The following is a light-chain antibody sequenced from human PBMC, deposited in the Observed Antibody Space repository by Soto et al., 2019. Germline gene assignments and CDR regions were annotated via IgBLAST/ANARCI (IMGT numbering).Light chain of an antibody. CDR1: QTVSSNF. CDR3: QQYGNSPLT. J-gene: IGKJ1*01. V-gene: IGKV3-20*01. CDR2: VAS. Sequence: ETVMTQSPGTLSLSPGERATLSCRASQTVSSNFLAWYQQIPGQAPRLLIYVASTRATGIPDRFSGAGSGTDFTLTINRLEPEHFAVYYCQQYGNSPLTFGQGTKVDIK.